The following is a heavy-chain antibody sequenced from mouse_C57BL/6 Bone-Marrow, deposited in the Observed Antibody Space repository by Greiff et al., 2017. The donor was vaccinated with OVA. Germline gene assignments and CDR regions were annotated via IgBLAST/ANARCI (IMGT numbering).Heavy chain of an antibody. CDR2: IWTGGGT. CDR1: GFSLTSYA. J-gene: IGHJ1*03. V-gene: IGHV2-9-1*01. D-gene: IGHD1-1*01. Sequence: QVQLQQSGPGLVAPSQSLSITCTVSGFSLTSYAIRWVRQPPGKGLEWLGVIWTGGGTNYNSALKSRLSLSKDNSKSQVFLKMNSLQTDDTARYYCASNFYGSSYWYFDVWGTGTTVTVSS. CDR3: ASNFYGSSYWYFDV.